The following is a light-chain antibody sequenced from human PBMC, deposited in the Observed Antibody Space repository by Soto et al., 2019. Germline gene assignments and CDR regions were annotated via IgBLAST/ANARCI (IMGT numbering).Light chain of an antibody. J-gene: IGKJ3*01. CDR1: QSISSY. CDR3: QQSYSTLFT. V-gene: IGKV1-39*01. Sequence: DIQLPQSPSSLSASVGDRVTITCLASQSISSYLNWYQQKPGKAPKLLIYAASSLQSGVPSRFSGSGSGTDFTLTISSLQPEDFATYYCQQSYSTLFTSGPGTKVDIK. CDR2: AAS.